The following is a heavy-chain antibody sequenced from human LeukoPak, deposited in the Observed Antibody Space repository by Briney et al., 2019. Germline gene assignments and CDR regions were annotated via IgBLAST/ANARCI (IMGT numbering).Heavy chain of an antibody. V-gene: IGHV4-39*07. J-gene: IGHJ5*02. CDR3: ARANYDFWSGYPSNWFDP. Sequence: SETLSLTCTVSGGSTSSSSYYWGWIRQPPGKGLEWIGSIYYSGSTYYNPSLKSRVTISVDTSKNQFSLKLSSVTAADTAVYYCARANYDFWSGYPSNWFDPWGQGTLVTVSS. D-gene: IGHD3-3*01. CDR1: GGSTSSSSYY. CDR2: IYYSGST.